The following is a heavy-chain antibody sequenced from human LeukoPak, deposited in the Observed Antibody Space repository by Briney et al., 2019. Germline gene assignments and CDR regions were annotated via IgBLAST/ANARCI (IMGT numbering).Heavy chain of an antibody. V-gene: IGHV3-15*01. CDR3: TTDDPPLLRYFDWVDY. CDR2: IKSKTDGGTT. CDR1: GFTFSNAW. Sequence: GGSLRLSCAASGFTFSNAWMSWVRQAPGKGLEWVGRIKSKTDGGTTDYAAHVKGRCIISRDDSKNTLYLQMNSLKTEDTAVYYCTTDDPPLLRYFDWVDYWGQGTLVTVSS. J-gene: IGHJ4*02. D-gene: IGHD3-9*01.